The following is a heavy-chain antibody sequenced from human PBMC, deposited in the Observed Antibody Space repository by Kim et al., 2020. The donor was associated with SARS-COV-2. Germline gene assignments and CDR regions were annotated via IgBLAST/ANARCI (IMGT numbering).Heavy chain of an antibody. Sequence: GGSLRLSCAASGFTFSSYAMSWVRQAPGKGLEWVSAISGSGGSTYYADSVKGRFTISRDNSKNTLYLQMNSLRAEDTAVYYCAKALTPPAWKYSSSPRLAGYGMDVWGQGTTVTVAS. CDR2: ISGSGGST. J-gene: IGHJ6*02. CDR1: GFTFSSYA. V-gene: IGHV3-23*01. D-gene: IGHD6-6*01. CDR3: AKALTPPAWKYSSSPRLAGYGMDV.